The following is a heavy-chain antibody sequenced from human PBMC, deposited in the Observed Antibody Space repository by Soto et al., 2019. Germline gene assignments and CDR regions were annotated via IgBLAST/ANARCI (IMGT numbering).Heavy chain of an antibody. Sequence: ETLSLTCTVSGGSISSYYWSWIRQPPGKGLEWIGYIYYSGSTNYNPSLKSRVTISVDTSKNQFSLKLSSVTAADTAVYYCTREAAAAEFDYWGQGTLVTVSS. CDR1: GGSISSYY. V-gene: IGHV4-59*01. CDR2: IYYSGST. D-gene: IGHD6-13*01. J-gene: IGHJ4*02. CDR3: TREAAAAEFDY.